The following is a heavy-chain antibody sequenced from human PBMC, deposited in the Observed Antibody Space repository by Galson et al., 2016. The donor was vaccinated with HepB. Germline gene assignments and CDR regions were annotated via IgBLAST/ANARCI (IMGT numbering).Heavy chain of an antibody. Sequence: SVKVSCKASGGTFSRYAISWVRQAPGQGLEWVGGIIHVFGTAKYAQKFQGRVTITADESRSTAYMELNRLRSEDTAVYYCARGENDILTGPTFGFNYWGQGSLVTVSS. V-gene: IGHV1-69*13. CDR3: ARGENDILTGPTFGFNY. D-gene: IGHD3-9*01. CDR2: IIHVFGTA. J-gene: IGHJ4*02. CDR1: GGTFSRYA.